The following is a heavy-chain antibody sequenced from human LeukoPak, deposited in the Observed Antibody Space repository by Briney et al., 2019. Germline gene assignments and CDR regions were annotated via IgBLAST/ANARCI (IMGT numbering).Heavy chain of an antibody. CDR2: ITGSGGTT. Sequence: QPGGSLRLSCAASGFTFSGYAMSWVRQAPGKGLEWVSTITGSGGTTYYADSVKGRFTISRDKSKNTLYLQMNSLRVEDTAVYYCAKSSGDIVVVPAAKVDYWGQGTLVTVSS. J-gene: IGHJ4*02. V-gene: IGHV3-23*01. CDR3: AKSSGDIVVVPAAKVDY. D-gene: IGHD2-2*01. CDR1: GFTFSGYA.